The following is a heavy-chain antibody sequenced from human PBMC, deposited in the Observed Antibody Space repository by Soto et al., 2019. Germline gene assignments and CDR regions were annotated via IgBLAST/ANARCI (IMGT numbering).Heavy chain of an antibody. J-gene: IGHJ3*02. CDR1: GFTFSDYA. V-gene: IGHV3-30*04. CDR2: ISYEGSNT. CDR3: ARPINTIAVNDPLDI. D-gene: IGHD3-22*01. Sequence: GGSLRLSCAASGFTFSDYAMHWVRQAPGKGLAWVASISYEGSNTYYADSVKGRFTISRDDSKNTLYLQMSGLRVEDTAVYLCARPINTIAVNDPLDIWGQGTMVTVSS.